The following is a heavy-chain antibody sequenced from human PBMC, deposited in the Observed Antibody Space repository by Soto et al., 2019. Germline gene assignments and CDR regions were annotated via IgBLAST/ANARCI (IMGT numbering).Heavy chain of an antibody. Sequence: PGGSLRLSCAPSGFTFISYGMHGVRPPPSKGLGWVAVISYDGSNKYYADSVKGRFTISRDNSKSTLYLQMNSLRAEDTAVYYCAKDKSDCSGGSCYLIQHWGQGTLVTVSS. CDR2: ISYDGSNK. J-gene: IGHJ1*01. CDR3: AKDKSDCSGGSCYLIQH. V-gene: IGHV3-30*18. CDR1: GFTFISYG. D-gene: IGHD2-15*01.